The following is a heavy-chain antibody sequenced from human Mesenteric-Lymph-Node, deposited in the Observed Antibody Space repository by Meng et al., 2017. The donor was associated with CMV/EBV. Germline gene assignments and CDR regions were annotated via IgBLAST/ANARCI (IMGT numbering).Heavy chain of an antibody. J-gene: IGHJ5*02. CDR3: ARDSSGYCWFDP. CDR2: IHYSGST. CDR1: GGSISRGGYY. Sequence: CTVSGGSISRGGYYWSWIRQHPGKGLEWIGYIHYSGSTYYKPSLKSRVTISVDTSKNQFSLNLSSVTGADTAVYYCARDSSGYCWFDPWGQGTLVTVSS. V-gene: IGHV4-31*03. D-gene: IGHD3-22*01.